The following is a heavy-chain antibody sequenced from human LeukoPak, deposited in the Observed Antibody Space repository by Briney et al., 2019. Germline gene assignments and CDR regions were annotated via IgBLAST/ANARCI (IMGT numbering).Heavy chain of an antibody. CDR3: AKSNSLYYYDSSGITPLYFDY. J-gene: IGHJ4*02. V-gene: IGHV1-46*01. CDR1: GYTFTSYY. CDR2: INPSGGST. Sequence: ASVKVSCKASGYTFTSYYMHWVRQAPGQGLEWIGIINPSGGSTSYAQKFQGRITMTRDTSTSTVYMELSSLRSEDTAVYYCAKSNSLYYYDSSGITPLYFDYWGQGALITVSS. D-gene: IGHD3-22*01.